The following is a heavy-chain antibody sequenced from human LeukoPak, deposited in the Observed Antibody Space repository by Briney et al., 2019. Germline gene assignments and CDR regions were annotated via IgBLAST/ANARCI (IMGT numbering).Heavy chain of an antibody. CDR2: IIPIFGTA. CDR1: GGTFSSYA. D-gene: IGHD5-12*01. J-gene: IGHJ4*02. Sequence: SVEVSCKASGGTFSSYAISWVRRAPGQGLEWMGGIIPIFGTANYAQKFQGRVTITTDESTSTAYMELSSLRSEDTAVYYCARAVSGYDLDYFDYWGQGTLVTVSS. V-gene: IGHV1-69*05. CDR3: ARAVSGYDLDYFDY.